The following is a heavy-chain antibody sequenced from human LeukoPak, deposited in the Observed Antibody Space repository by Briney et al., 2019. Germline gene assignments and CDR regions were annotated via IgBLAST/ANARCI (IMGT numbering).Heavy chain of an antibody. CDR3: ARELGDYVWGSYRCFDY. CDR1: GGSISSYY. CDR2: IYTSGST. Sequence: PSETLSLTCTVSGGSISSYYWSWIRQPAGKGLEWIGRIYTSGSTNYNPSLKSRVTMSVDTSKNQCSLKLSSVTAADTAVYYCARELGDYVWGSYRCFDYWGQGTLVTVSS. D-gene: IGHD3-16*02. V-gene: IGHV4-4*07. J-gene: IGHJ4*02.